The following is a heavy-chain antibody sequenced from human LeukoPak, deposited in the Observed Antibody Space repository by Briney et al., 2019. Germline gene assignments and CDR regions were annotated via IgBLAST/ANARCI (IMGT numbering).Heavy chain of an antibody. J-gene: IGHJ5*02. D-gene: IGHD3-10*01. CDR3: ARHSGSGSLSRPFDP. V-gene: IGHV4-39*02. Sequence: PSETLSLTCTVSGDSFTSGGLYWAWLRQPPGRGLEWIATVYYTGSTYYNPSLNSRVTISIATSKNHFSLKLRSVVAPDTAVYYCARHSGSGSLSRPFDPWGQGTLVTVSS. CDR2: VYYTGST. CDR1: GDSFTSGGLY.